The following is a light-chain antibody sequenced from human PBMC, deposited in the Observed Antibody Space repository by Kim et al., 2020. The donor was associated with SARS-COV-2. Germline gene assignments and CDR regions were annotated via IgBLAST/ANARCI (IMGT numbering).Light chain of an antibody. V-gene: IGKV3-11*01. CDR2: DAT. CDR1: QSVSRY. J-gene: IGKJ5*01. CDR3: QQRSDWAIT. Sequence: LSPGERATLSCRASQSVSRYLVWYQQRPGQAPRLLIHDATNRAAGIPARFSGGGSGTDFTLTISSLEPEDFAVYYCQQRSDWAITFGQGTRLEIK.